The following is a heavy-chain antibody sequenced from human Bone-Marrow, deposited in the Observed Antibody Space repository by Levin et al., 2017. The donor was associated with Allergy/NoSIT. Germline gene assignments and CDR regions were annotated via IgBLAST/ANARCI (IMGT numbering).Heavy chain of an antibody. V-gene: IGHV3-33*01. J-gene: IGHJ5*02. D-gene: IGHD3-10*01. CDR1: GFTFSSYG. CDR2: IWYDGSNK. CDR3: ARAMSYYGSGSYSRWFDP. Sequence: GGSLRLSCAASGFTFSSYGMHWVRQAPGKGLEWVAVIWYDGSNKYYADSVKGRFTISRDNSKNTLYLQMNSLRAEDTAVYYCARAMSYYGSGSYSRWFDPWGQGTLVTVSS.